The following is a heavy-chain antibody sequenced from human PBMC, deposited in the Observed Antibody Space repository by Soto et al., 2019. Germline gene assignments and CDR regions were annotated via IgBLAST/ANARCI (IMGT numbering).Heavy chain of an antibody. J-gene: IGHJ6*02. Sequence: LSMSCAVAGGSISGRNWWSWVSQSPGKGLEWIGEIYHSGTTNYNPSLKSRVTISLEKSKNQFSLKMTSVTAADTAMYYCAKEVVVVPCAIRGYGLDVWGPGTTVTVS. D-gene: IGHD2-2*02. CDR3: AKEVVVVPCAIRGYGLDV. CDR2: IYHSGTT. CDR1: GGSISGRNW. V-gene: IGHV4-4*02.